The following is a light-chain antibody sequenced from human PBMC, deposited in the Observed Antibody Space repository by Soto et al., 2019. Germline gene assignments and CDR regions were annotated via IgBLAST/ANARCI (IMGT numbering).Light chain of an antibody. Sequence: IVLTQSPGTLSLSPGERATLSCRASQSVSSNYLAWYQQKAGQAPRLLIYGASSRATGIPDRFSGSGAGTAFTLTISRLEPEEFAVYSCQQYGSSPYTFGQGTELEIK. CDR1: QSVSSNY. J-gene: IGKJ2*01. CDR2: GAS. CDR3: QQYGSSPYT. V-gene: IGKV3-20*01.